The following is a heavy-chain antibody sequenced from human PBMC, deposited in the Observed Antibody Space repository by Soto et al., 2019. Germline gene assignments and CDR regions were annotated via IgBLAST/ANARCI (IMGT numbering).Heavy chain of an antibody. CDR1: GGSFSGYH. CDR2: INHRGSS. D-gene: IGHD1-26*01. Sequence: QVQLQQWGAGLLKPSETLSLTCAVFGGSFSGYHWNWIRQPPGKGLGWIGEINHRGSSSYNPSLKRRVTISVATSKTPFSLKLSPVTAADTAMYYCARRMVGTTPDSWGQGTLVTVSS. CDR3: ARRMVGTTPDS. J-gene: IGHJ4*02. V-gene: IGHV4-34*01.